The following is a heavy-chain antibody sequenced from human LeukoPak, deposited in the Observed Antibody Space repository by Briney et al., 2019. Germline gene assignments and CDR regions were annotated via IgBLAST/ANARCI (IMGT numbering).Heavy chain of an antibody. J-gene: IGHJ4*02. V-gene: IGHV3-53*01. Sequence: GVPLRLSCAASGFTVSCSYMSWVRQAPGKGLEWVSVIYSAGSTYYADSVRGRFTISRDNSKNTLYLQMNSLRAEDTAVYYCARGPWDGSSWDYWGQGTLVTVSS. CDR1: GFTVSCSY. D-gene: IGHD6-13*01. CDR2: IYSAGST. CDR3: ARGPWDGSSWDY.